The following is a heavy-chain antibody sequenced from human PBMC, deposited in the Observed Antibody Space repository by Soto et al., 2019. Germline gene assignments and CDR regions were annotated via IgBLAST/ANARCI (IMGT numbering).Heavy chain of an antibody. Sequence: QVQLVESGGGVVQPGRSLRLSCAASGFTFSSYAMHWVRQAPGKGLEWVAVISYDGSNKYYADSVKGRFTISRDNSKNTLYLQMNSLRAEDTAVYYCARPQIVVVGNDAFDIWGQGTMVTVSS. V-gene: IGHV3-30-3*01. CDR3: ARPQIVVVGNDAFDI. CDR2: ISYDGSNK. J-gene: IGHJ3*02. CDR1: GFTFSSYA. D-gene: IGHD3-22*01.